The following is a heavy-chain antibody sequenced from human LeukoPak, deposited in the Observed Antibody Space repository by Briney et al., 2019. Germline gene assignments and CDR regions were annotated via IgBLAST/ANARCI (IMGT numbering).Heavy chain of an antibody. Sequence: PGGSLRLSCAASGFTFGSYWMSWVRQAPGNGLEWVASIRQDESELYYVDSVKGRFTISRDNAKNSLYLQMYSLRAEDTAVFYCARGVNWLPGSFDIWGQGTKVTVSS. CDR3: ARGVNWLPGSFDI. CDR2: IRQDESEL. CDR1: GFTFGSYW. D-gene: IGHD3-9*01. V-gene: IGHV3-7*01. J-gene: IGHJ3*02.